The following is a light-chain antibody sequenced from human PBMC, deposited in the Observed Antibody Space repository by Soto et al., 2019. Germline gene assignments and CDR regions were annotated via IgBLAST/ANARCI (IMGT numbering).Light chain of an antibody. CDR2: AAF. CDR3: QQYDGPPLT. CDR1: QTVSISS. Sequence: EIVLTQSPGTLSLSPGERATLSCRASQTVSISSLAWYQQKPGQAPRLLIYAAFTRHTGISDRFNGSGSGTDFVLTINRLEPEDSAVYFCQQYDGPPLTFGPGTKVDIK. J-gene: IGKJ3*01. V-gene: IGKV3-20*01.